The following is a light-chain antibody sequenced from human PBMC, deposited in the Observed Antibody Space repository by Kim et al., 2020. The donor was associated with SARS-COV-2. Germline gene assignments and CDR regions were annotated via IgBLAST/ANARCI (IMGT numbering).Light chain of an antibody. J-gene: IGLJ1*01. CDR2: LNSDGSH. Sequence: SVKLTCTLSSGHSSYAIAWHQQQPEKGPRYLMKLNSDGSHSKGDGIPDRFSGSSSGAERYLTISSLQSEDEADYYCQTWGTGTHVFGTGTKVTVL. V-gene: IGLV4-69*01. CDR1: SGHSSYA. CDR3: QTWGTGTHV.